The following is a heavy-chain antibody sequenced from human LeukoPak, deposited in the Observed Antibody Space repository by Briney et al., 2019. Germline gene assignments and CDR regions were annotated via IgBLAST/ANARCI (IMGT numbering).Heavy chain of an antibody. CDR2: INHNGNVN. CDR1: GFTFSNYS. J-gene: IGHJ6*02. Sequence: GGSLRLSCAASGFTFSNYSMNWVRQAPGKGLEWVASINHNGNVNYYVDSVKGRFTISRDNAKNSLYLQMSNLRAEDTAVYFCARGGGLDVWGQGATVTVSS. V-gene: IGHV3-7*03. D-gene: IGHD3-16*01. CDR3: ARGGGLDV.